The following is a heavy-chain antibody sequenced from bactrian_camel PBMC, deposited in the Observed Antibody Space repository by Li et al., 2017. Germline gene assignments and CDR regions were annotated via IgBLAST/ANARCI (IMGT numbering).Heavy chain of an antibody. J-gene: IGHJ4*01. Sequence: HVQLVESGGGSVQAGGSLRLSCGASGSIYGDACVGWLRQAPGKEREGVAAIDSDGIASYADSVKGRFTVSRDDANNTVNLMMNSLKPEDTAMYYCATDQAPGYGGRCLSLSRDEFYYWGHQGTQVTV. D-gene: IGHD3*01. CDR1: GSIYGDAC. V-gene: IGHV3S53*01. CDR2: IDSDGIA.